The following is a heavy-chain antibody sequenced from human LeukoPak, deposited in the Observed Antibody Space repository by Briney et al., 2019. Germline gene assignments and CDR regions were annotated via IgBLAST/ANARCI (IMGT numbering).Heavy chain of an antibody. Sequence: GGSLRLSCAASGFTFDDYAMHWVRQAPGKGLEWVSAISGSGGSTYYADSVKGRFTISRDNSKNTLYLQMNSQRAEDTAVYYCAKDPASYYYDSSGYYPYNWFDPWGQGTLVTVSS. V-gene: IGHV3-23*01. D-gene: IGHD3-22*01. CDR1: GFTFDDYA. J-gene: IGHJ5*02. CDR3: AKDPASYYYDSSGYYPYNWFDP. CDR2: ISGSGGST.